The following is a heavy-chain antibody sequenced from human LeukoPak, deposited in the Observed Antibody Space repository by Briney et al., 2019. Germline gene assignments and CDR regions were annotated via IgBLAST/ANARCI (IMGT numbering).Heavy chain of an antibody. D-gene: IGHD6-13*01. CDR3: AGGARRQQPFDY. Sequence: GGSLRLSCAASGFTASSNYMSWVRQAPGKGLEWVSVIYSGGSTYYADSVKGRFTISRDNSKNTLYLQMNSLRAEDTAVYYCAGGARRQQPFDYWGQGTLVTVSS. J-gene: IGHJ4*02. CDR2: IYSGGST. CDR1: GFTASSNY. V-gene: IGHV3-53*01.